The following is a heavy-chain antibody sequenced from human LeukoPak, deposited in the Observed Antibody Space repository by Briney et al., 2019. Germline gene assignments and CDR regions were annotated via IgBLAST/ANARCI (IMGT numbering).Heavy chain of an antibody. J-gene: IGHJ6*02. Sequence: ASVKVSCKASGYTFTSYDINWVRQATGQGLEWMGWMNPNSGNTRYAQKFQGRVTMTRNTSINTAYMELSSLRSEDTAVYYCARVGGGYSYGYYYYYGMDVWGQGTTVTVSS. CDR2: MNPNSGNT. CDR1: GYTFTSYD. V-gene: IGHV1-8*01. D-gene: IGHD5-18*01. CDR3: ARVGGGYSYGYYYYYGMDV.